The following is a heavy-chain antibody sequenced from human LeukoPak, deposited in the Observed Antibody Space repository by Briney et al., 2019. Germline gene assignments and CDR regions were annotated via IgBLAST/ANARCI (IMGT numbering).Heavy chain of an antibody. CDR3: TTFDYDAKRDGDAFDI. CDR2: IRSKAYGGTT. V-gene: IGHV3-49*03. D-gene: IGHD4-17*01. CDR1: GFTFGDYA. Sequence: GGSLRLSCTASGFTFGDYAMSWFRQAPGKGLEWVGFIRSKAYGGTTEYAASVKGRFTISRDDSKSIAYLQMNSLKTEDTAVYYCTTFDYDAKRDGDAFDIWGQGTMVTVSS. J-gene: IGHJ3*02.